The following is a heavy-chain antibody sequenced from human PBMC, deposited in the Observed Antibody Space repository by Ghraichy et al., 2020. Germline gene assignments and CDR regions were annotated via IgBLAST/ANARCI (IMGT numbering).Heavy chain of an antibody. Sequence: GGSLRLSCAASGFTFNRYWMTWVRQAPGKGLEWVANIRQDGDEKYYVDSVKGRFTISRDNAKNSLYLQMNSLRAEDTAVYYCAKCRGTTWNDALDVWGQGTMVTVSS. D-gene: IGHD1-1*01. V-gene: IGHV3-7*01. J-gene: IGHJ3*01. CDR3: AKCRGTTWNDALDV. CDR2: IRQDGDEK. CDR1: GFTFNRYW.